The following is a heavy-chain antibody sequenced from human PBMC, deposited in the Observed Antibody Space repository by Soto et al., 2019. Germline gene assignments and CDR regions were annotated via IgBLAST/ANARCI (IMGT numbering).Heavy chain of an antibody. D-gene: IGHD3-22*01. J-gene: IGHJ4*02. V-gene: IGHV4-4*07. CDR3: ARTSGSGYYLFDY. CDR2: IYTSGRT. CDR1: VGSISSYY. Sequence: PSETLAVTCTFSVGSISSYYWSWIRQPAGKGLELIGRIYTSGRTNYNPSLKRRVTMSVDTSKNQFSLKLSSVTAADTAVYYCARTSGSGYYLFDYWGQGTMVTVSS.